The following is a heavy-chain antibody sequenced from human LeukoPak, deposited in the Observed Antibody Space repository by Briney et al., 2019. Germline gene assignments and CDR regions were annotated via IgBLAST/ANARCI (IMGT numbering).Heavy chain of an antibody. Sequence: ASVKVSCKASGGTFSSYAISWVRQAPGQGLEWMGGIIPIFGTANYAQKFQGRVTITADESTSTAYMELSSLRSEDTAVYYCASSGWYRGSAYYYMDVWGKGTTVTVSS. D-gene: IGHD6-19*01. CDR3: ASSGWYRGSAYYYMDV. CDR2: IIPIFGTA. J-gene: IGHJ6*03. CDR1: GGTFSSYA. V-gene: IGHV1-69*13.